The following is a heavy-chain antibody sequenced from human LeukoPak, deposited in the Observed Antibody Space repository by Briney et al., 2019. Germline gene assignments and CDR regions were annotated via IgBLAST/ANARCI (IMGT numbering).Heavy chain of an antibody. CDR3: ATKHLWSDGFDI. CDR2: IYYSGST. Sequence: KASETLSLTCTVSGGSISSGGYYWSWIRQHPGKGLEWIGYIYYSGSTYYNPSLKSRVTMSFDTSNNQFSLKVTSVTAADTAVYYCATKHLWSDGFDIWGQGTVVTVSS. V-gene: IGHV4-31*03. CDR1: GGSISSGGYY. D-gene: IGHD2-8*02. J-gene: IGHJ3*02.